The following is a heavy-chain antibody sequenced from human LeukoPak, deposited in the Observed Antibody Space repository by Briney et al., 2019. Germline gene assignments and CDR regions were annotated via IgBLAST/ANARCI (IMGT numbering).Heavy chain of an antibody. D-gene: IGHD4-17*01. Sequence: GGSLRLSCAASGFTFSSYSMNWVRQAPGKGLEWVSSISSSSSYIYYADSVKGRFTISRDNAKNSLYLQMNSLRAEDTAVYYCARDGDGDYNFGYWGQGTLVTVSS. V-gene: IGHV3-21*01. CDR2: ISSSSSYI. CDR3: ARDGDGDYNFGY. CDR1: GFTFSSYS. J-gene: IGHJ4*02.